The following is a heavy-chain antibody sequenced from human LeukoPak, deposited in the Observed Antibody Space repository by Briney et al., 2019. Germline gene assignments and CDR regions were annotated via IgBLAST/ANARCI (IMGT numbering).Heavy chain of an antibody. CDR3: ARPLGYCSSTSCPQSWFDP. V-gene: IGHV4-34*01. Sequence: SETLSLTCAVYGGSFSSYYWGWIRQPPGKGLEWIGSIYYSGSTYYNPSLKSRVTISVDTSKNQFSLKLSSVTAADTAVYYCARPLGYCSSTSCPQSWFDPWGQGTLVTVSS. D-gene: IGHD2-2*01. CDR1: GGSFSSYY. CDR2: IYYSGST. J-gene: IGHJ5*02.